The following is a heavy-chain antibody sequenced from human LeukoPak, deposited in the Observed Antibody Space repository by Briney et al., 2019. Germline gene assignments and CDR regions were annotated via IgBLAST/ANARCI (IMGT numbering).Heavy chain of an antibody. CDR1: GFTFSSYG. Sequence: GGSQRLSCAASGFTFSSYGMSWVRQAPGKGLEWVSAISGSGGSTYYADSVKGRFTISRDNSKNTLYLQMNSLRAEDTAVYYCAKPPYYYDSSGPHDYYYYYMDVWGKGTTVTISS. V-gene: IGHV3-23*01. D-gene: IGHD3-22*01. CDR2: ISGSGGST. CDR3: AKPPYYYDSSGPHDYYYYYMDV. J-gene: IGHJ6*03.